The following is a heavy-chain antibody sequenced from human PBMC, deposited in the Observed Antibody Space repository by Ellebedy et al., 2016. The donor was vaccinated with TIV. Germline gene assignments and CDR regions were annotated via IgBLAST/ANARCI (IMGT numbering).Heavy chain of an antibody. Sequence: SVKVSXXASGGTFSSYAISWVRQAPGQGLEWMGGIIPIFGTANYAQKFQGRVTITADKSTSTAYMELSSLRSEDTAVYYCARAPHDYGDYHTGWFDPWGQGTLVTVSS. CDR1: GGTFSSYA. J-gene: IGHJ5*02. V-gene: IGHV1-69*06. CDR3: ARAPHDYGDYHTGWFDP. D-gene: IGHD4-17*01. CDR2: IIPIFGTA.